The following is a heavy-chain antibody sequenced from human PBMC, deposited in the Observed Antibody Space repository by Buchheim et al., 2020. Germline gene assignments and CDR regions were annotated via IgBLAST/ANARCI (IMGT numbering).Heavy chain of an antibody. D-gene: IGHD1-26*01. Sequence: QVQLVESGGGVVQPGRSLRLSCAASGFTFSSYGMHWVRRAPGKGLEWVAVISYDGSNKYYADSVKGRFTISRDNSKNTLYLQMNSLRAEDTAVYYCAKGALVGATTGASGIDYWGQGTL. CDR1: GFTFSSYG. CDR3: AKGALVGATTGASGIDY. J-gene: IGHJ4*02. CDR2: ISYDGSNK. V-gene: IGHV3-30*18.